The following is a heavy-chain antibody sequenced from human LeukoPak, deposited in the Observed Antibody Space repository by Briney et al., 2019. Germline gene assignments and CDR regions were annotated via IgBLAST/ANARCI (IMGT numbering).Heavy chain of an antibody. D-gene: IGHD2-15*01. CDR3: ARLPTSAYFHY. CDR2: IYYSGTT. CDR1: GGSISGSSYY. V-gene: IGHV4-39*01. Sequence: SETLSLTCTVSGGSISGSSYYWGWIRQPPGKGLEWIGTIYYSGTTYYNPSLKSRVTISLDTSENQFSLKLSSVTAADTAVFYCARLPTSAYFHYWGQGTLVTVSS. J-gene: IGHJ4*02.